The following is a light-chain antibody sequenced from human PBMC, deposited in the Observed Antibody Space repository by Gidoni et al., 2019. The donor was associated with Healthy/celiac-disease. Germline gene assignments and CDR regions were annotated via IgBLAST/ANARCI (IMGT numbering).Light chain of an antibody. CDR3: SSYTSSSTLV. V-gene: IGLV2-14*01. J-gene: IGLJ3*02. CDR2: EVS. CDR1: SSDVGGYNY. Sequence: QSALTQPASVSGSPGPSITISCTGTSSDVGGYNYVSWYQQHQGKAPKLMIYEVSNRPSGVSNRFSGSKSGNTASLTISGLQAEDEADYYCSSYTSSSTLVFGGGTKLTVL.